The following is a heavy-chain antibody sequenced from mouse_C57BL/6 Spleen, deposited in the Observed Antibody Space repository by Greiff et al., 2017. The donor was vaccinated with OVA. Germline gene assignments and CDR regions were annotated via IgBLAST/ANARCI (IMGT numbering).Heavy chain of an antibody. V-gene: IGHV1-15*01. D-gene: IGHD3-2*02. CDR1: GYTFTDYE. Sequence: QVQLQQSGAELVRPGASVTLSCKASGYTFTDYEMHWVKQTPVHGLEWIGAIDPETGGTAYNQKFKGKAILTADKSSSTAYMELRSLTSEDSAFYYCTRGTAQATWGQGTLVTVSA. J-gene: IGHJ3*02. CDR3: TRGTAQAT. CDR2: IDPETGGT.